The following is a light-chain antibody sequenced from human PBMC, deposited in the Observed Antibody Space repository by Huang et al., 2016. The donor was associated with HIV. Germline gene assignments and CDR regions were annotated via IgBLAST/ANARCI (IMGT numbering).Light chain of an antibody. Sequence: DIQITQSPSSLSASVGDTVIITCRASQNLNRYLNWYQQEPWKAPKRLISAASNLQSGVPSTCSGSGSGTDFTLTINSLQPEDSATYYCQQSARTPRTFGQGTKLEI. CDR1: QNLNRY. CDR2: AAS. V-gene: IGKV1-39*01. J-gene: IGKJ2*01. CDR3: QQSARTPRT.